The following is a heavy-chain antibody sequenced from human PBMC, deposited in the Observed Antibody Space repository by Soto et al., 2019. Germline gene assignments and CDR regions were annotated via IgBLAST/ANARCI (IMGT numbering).Heavy chain of an antibody. CDR3: ARASTYYDFWSGYPTLFHYFGMDV. Sequence: ASVKVSCKASGYTFTGYYMHWVRQAPGQGLEWMGWINPNSGGTNYAQKFQGWVTMTRDTSISTAYMELSRLRSDDTAVYYCARASTYYDFWSGYPTLFHYFGMDVWGQGTTVTVSS. V-gene: IGHV1-2*04. J-gene: IGHJ6*02. D-gene: IGHD3-3*01. CDR1: GYTFTGYY. CDR2: INPNSGGT.